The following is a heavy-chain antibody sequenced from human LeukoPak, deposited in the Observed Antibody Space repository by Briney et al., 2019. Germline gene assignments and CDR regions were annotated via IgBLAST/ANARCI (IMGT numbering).Heavy chain of an antibody. V-gene: IGHV4-39*01. Sequence: PSETLSLTCTVSGGSISSSSYYWGWIRQPPGKGLEWIGSIYYNGSTYYNPSLKSRVTISVDTSKNQFSLKLSSVTAADTAVYYCARVGSGCSSTSCYSAYYYYYMDVWGKGPRSPSP. CDR2: IYYNGST. D-gene: IGHD2-2*02. CDR1: GGSISSSSYY. J-gene: IGHJ6*03. CDR3: ARVGSGCSSTSCYSAYYYYYMDV.